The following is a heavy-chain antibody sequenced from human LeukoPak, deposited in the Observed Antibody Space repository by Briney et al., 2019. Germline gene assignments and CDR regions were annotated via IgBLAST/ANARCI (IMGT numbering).Heavy chain of an antibody. D-gene: IGHD4-23*01. Sequence: PSETLCLTCTVSGASLNNNFWSWIRQPPGKGLEWIGYIYYSGTTTYNPSLKSRVTISVDTSKNQFSLKLSSVTAADTAIYYCAREVTVHDAFYVWGQGTMVTVSS. CDR1: GASLNNNF. CDR2: IYYSGTT. V-gene: IGHV4-59*01. J-gene: IGHJ3*01. CDR3: AREVTVHDAFYV.